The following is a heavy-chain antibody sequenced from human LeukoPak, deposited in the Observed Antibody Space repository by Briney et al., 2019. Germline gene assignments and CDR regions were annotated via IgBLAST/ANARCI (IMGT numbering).Heavy chain of an antibody. V-gene: IGHV4-34*01. CDR3: ATRSSTLAAARCFDD. Sequence: SETLSLTCAVHGESFSAYFWSWIRQVPGKGLEWIGEIDRRGSSNYNPPLKSRATISVDTSKNHFSLSLTSVTAADTAVYYCATRSSTLAAARCFDDWGQGTVVTVSS. CDR1: GESFSAYF. D-gene: IGHD6-6*01. J-gene: IGHJ4*03. CDR2: IDRRGSS.